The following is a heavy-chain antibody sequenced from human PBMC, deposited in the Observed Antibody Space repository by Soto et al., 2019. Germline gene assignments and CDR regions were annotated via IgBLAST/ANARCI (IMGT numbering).Heavy chain of an antibody. D-gene: IGHD1-1*01. Sequence: QVPLVESGRGVVQPGRSLTLSCAASGFPFTSYAIHWLRQAPGKGLEWVAVISHDGGINHYADSVKGRFTISRDNSKNTLYLQMNSLRYEDTAVYHCASEHDALDVWGQGTTVTVAS. CDR3: ASEHDALDV. CDR1: GFPFTSYA. CDR2: ISHDGGIN. V-gene: IGHV3-30-3*01. J-gene: IGHJ6*02.